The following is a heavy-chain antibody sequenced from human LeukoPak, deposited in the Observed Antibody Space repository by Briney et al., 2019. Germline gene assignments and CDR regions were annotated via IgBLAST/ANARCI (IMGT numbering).Heavy chain of an antibody. J-gene: IGHJ6*02. D-gene: IGHD3-10*01. Sequence: GASVKVSCKASGYTFTGYYMHWVRQAPGQGLEWMGWINPNSGGTNYAQKFQGWVTMTRDTSISTAYMELSRLRSDDTAVYYCARDSLLWFGEPPYYGMDVWGQGTTVTVSS. CDR3: ARDSLLWFGEPPYYGMDV. CDR1: GYTFTGYY. CDR2: INPNSGGT. V-gene: IGHV1-2*04.